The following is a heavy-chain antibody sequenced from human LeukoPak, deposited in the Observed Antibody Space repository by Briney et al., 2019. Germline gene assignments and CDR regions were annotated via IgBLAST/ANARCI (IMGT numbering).Heavy chain of an antibody. CDR2: INHSGST. V-gene: IGHV4-34*01. Sequence: PSETLSLTCAVYGGSFSGYYWSWIRQPPGKGLEWIGEINHSGSTNYNPSLESRVTISVDTSKNQFSLKLSSVTAADTAVYYCAKGSSWYGGFDPWGQGTLVTVSS. CDR3: AKGSSWYGGFDP. CDR1: GGSFSGYY. D-gene: IGHD6-13*01. J-gene: IGHJ5*02.